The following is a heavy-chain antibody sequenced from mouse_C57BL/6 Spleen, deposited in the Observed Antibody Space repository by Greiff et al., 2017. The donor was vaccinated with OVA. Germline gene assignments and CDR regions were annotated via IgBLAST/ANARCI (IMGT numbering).Heavy chain of an antibody. J-gene: IGHJ1*03. CDR3: TRALRAYWYFDV. V-gene: IGHV5-9-1*02. Sequence: EVMLVESGEGLVKPGGSLKLSCAASGFTFSSYAMSWVRQTPEKRLEWVAYISSGGDYIYYADTVKGRFTISRDNARNTLYLQMSSLKSEDTAMYYCTRALRAYWYFDVWGTGTTVTVSS. CDR1: GFTFSSYA. D-gene: IGHD3-2*02. CDR2: ISSGGDYI.